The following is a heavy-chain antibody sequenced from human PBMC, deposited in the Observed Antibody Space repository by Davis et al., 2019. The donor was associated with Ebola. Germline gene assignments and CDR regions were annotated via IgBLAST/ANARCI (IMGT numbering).Heavy chain of an antibody. V-gene: IGHV4-4*02. D-gene: IGHD6-19*01. Sequence: MPSETLSLTCAVSGGSISSSNWWSWVRQPPGKGLEWIGEIYHSGSTNYNPSLKSRVTISVDTSKNQFSLRLSSVTAADTAVYYCAREGISGWNYWGQGTLVTVSS. CDR2: IYHSGST. CDR3: AREGISGWNY. CDR1: GGSISSSNW. J-gene: IGHJ4*02.